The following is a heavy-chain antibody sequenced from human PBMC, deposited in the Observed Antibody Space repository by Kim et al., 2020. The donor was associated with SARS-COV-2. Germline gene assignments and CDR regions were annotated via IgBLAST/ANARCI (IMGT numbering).Heavy chain of an antibody. CDR1: GGTFSSYA. J-gene: IGHJ4*02. V-gene: IGHV1-69*13. Sequence: SVKVSCKASGGTFSSYAISWVRQAPGQGLEWMGGIIPIFGTANYAQKFQGRVTITADESTSTAYMELSSLRSEDTAVYYCARDFRDYYDSSGYYLYYFDYWGQGTLVTVSS. CDR2: IIPIFGTA. CDR3: ARDFRDYYDSSGYYLYYFDY. D-gene: IGHD3-22*01.